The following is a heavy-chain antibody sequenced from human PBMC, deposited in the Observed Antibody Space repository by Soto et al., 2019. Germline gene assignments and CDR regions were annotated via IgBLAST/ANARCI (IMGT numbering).Heavy chain of an antibody. J-gene: IGHJ6*02. CDR3: ARAPSSGWNNYYYGMDV. CDR2: INPNSGGT. CDR1: GYTFTGYY. Sequence: QVQLVQSGAEVKKPGASVKVSCKASGYTFTGYYMHWVRQAPGQGLEWMGWINPNSGGTNYAQKFQGWVTMTRDTSISTAYMELSRLRSDDTAVYYCARAPSSGWNNYYYGMDVWGQGTTVTVSS. D-gene: IGHD6-19*01. V-gene: IGHV1-2*04.